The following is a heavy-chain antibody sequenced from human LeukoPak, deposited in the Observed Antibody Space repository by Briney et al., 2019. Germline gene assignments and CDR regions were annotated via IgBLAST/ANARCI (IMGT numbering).Heavy chain of an antibody. CDR2: IFHSGST. D-gene: IGHD1-26*01. CDR3: ARHYGWELRSLDP. Sequence: PSETLSLTCTVSGGSISSGDFYWSWIRQPPGQGLEWIGYIFHSGSTYYNPSLKSRVTISIDTSKIQFSLKLSSVTAADTAVYYCARHYGWELRSLDPWGQGTLVTVSS. V-gene: IGHV4-30-2*01. CDR1: GGSISSGDFY. J-gene: IGHJ5*02.